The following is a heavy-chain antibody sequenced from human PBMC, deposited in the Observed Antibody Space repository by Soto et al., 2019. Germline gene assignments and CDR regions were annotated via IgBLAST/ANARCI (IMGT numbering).Heavy chain of an antibody. J-gene: IGHJ4*02. D-gene: IGHD6-13*01. Sequence: GGSLRLSCAASGFTFSSYLMHWVRQAPGKGLVWVSRINSDGSSTSYADSVKGRFTISRDNAKNSLYLQMNSLRAEDTAVYYCARDGGYSSSWAFDYWGQGTLVTVSS. CDR1: GFTFSSYL. CDR2: INSDGSST. V-gene: IGHV3-74*01. CDR3: ARDGGYSSSWAFDY.